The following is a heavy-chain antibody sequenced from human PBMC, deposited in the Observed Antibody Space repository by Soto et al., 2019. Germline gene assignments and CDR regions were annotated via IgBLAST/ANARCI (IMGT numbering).Heavy chain of an antibody. V-gene: IGHV3-23*01. CDR2: ISASGATT. CDR1: GFTFSNYA. Sequence: GASLRLSCAASGFTFSNYAMSWVRQAPGRGLEWVSAISASGATTYYPDSVKGRFTISRDNSKNTLYLQMNNLRADDTAVYYCTKGGIPRRYNIPKVDFDYWGQGSLVTVSS. CDR3: TKGGIPRRYNIPKVDFDY. D-gene: IGHD1-1*01. J-gene: IGHJ4*02.